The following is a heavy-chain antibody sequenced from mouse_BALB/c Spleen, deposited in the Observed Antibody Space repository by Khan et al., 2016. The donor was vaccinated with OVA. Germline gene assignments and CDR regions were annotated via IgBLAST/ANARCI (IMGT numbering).Heavy chain of an antibody. CDR1: GYTFTDFT. V-gene: IGHV1S137*01. CDR2: ISTYYGHA. D-gene: IGHD1-1*01. CDR3: AEGGGGTRFAY. Sequence: QVQLKESGAELVRPGVSVKISCKGSGYTFTDFTMHWVRQSPAMSLEWIGVISTYYGHATYNQEFKDKATLTVDKSSSTAYMELARLTSEDSAVYYCAEGGGGTRFAYWGQGTLVTVSA. J-gene: IGHJ3*01.